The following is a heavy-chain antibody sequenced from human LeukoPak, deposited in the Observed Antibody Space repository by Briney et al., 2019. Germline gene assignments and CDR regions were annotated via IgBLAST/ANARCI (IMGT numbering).Heavy chain of an antibody. CDR3: AKDGGPRRLLWFGELFFDY. CDR2: ISGSGGST. CDR1: GFTFSSYA. D-gene: IGHD3-10*01. V-gene: IGHV3-23*01. J-gene: IGHJ4*02. Sequence: PGGSLRLSCAASGFTFSSYAKSWVRQAPGKGLEWVSAISGSGGSTYYADSVKGRFTISRDNSKNTLYLQMNSLRAEDTAVYYCAKDGGPRRLLWFGELFFDYWGQGTLVTVSS.